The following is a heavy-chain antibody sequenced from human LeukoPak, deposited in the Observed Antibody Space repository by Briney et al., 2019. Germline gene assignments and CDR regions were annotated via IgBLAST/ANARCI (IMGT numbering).Heavy chain of an antibody. CDR2: IIPIFGTA. D-gene: IGHD3-22*01. CDR1: GGTFSSYA. Sequence: ASVKVSCKASGGTFSSYAISWVRQAPGQGLEWMGGIIPIFGTANYAQKFQGRVTITTDESTSTAYMELSSLRSEDTAVYYCASPLPRYYYDSSGHDAFDIXGQGTMVTVSS. V-gene: IGHV1-69*05. J-gene: IGHJ3*02. CDR3: ASPLPRYYYDSSGHDAFDI.